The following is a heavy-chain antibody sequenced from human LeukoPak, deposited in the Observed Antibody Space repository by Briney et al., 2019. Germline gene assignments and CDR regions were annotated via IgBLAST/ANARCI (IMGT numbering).Heavy chain of an antibody. J-gene: IGHJ5*02. CDR2: INPNSGGT. CDR3: ARVVAGNWFDP. CDR1: GYSFTGYF. V-gene: IGHV1-2*02. Sequence: ASVKVSCKTSGYSFTGYFFHWIRQAPGQGLEWMGWINPNSGGTNYAQKFQGRVTMTRDTSITTAYMELSRLRSDDTAVYYCARVVAGNWFDPWGQGTLVTVSS. D-gene: IGHD6-19*01.